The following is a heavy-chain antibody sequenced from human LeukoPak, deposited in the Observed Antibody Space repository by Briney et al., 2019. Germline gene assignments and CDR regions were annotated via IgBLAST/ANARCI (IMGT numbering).Heavy chain of an antibody. CDR3: ARGPYCTNGVCYTRPGDY. J-gene: IGHJ4*02. Sequence: SETLSLTCAVYGGSFSGYYWSWIRQPPGKGLEWIGEINHSGGTNYNPSLKSRVTISVDTSKNQFSLKLSSVTAADTAVYYCARGPYCTNGVCYTRPGDYWGQGTLVTVSS. V-gene: IGHV4-34*01. CDR2: INHSGGT. D-gene: IGHD2-8*01. CDR1: GGSFSGYY.